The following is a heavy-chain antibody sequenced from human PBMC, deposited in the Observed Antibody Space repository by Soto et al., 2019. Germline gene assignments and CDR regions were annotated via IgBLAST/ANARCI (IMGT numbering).Heavy chain of an antibody. Sequence: GGSLRLSCAASGFTFSSYGMHWVRQAPGKGLEWVAVISYDGSNKYYADSVKGRFTISRDNSKNTLYLQMKSLRAEDTAVYYCAKTAEAVAGTVYGYWGQGTLVTVSS. CDR3: AKTAEAVAGTVYGY. CDR1: GFTFSSYG. D-gene: IGHD6-19*01. CDR2: ISYDGSNK. J-gene: IGHJ4*02. V-gene: IGHV3-30*18.